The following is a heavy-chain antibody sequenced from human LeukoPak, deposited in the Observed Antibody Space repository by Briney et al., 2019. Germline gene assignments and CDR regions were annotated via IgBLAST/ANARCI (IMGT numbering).Heavy chain of an antibody. Sequence: PGGSLRLSCAASGFTFSSYAMTWVRQAPGKGLEWVSAISGSAGSTYYADSVKGRFTLSRDNSKNTLYLQMNSLRAEDTAVYYCAKETTFGVGPPDWFDPWGQGALVAVSS. CDR3: AKETTFGVGPPDWFDP. CDR1: GFTFSSYA. CDR2: ISGSAGST. J-gene: IGHJ5*02. V-gene: IGHV3-23*01. D-gene: IGHD3-3*01.